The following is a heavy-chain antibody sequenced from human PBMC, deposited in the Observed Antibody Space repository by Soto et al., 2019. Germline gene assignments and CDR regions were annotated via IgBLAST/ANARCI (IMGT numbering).Heavy chain of an antibody. D-gene: IGHD3-10*01. Sequence: ETLSLTCAVSGGSISRGGSSWTWIRQPPGKGLEWVSSISSGSSYIYYADSVKGRFTISRDNAKNSLYLQMNSLRAEDTAVYYCARSSGGSGKLWNYYGMDVWGQGTTVTVSS. V-gene: IGHV3-21*06. CDR3: ARSSGGSGKLWNYYGMDV. CDR1: GGSISRGGSS. CDR2: ISSGSSYI. J-gene: IGHJ6*02.